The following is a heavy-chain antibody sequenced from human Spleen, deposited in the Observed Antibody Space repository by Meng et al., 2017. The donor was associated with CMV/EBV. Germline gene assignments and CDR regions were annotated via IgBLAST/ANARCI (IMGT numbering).Heavy chain of an antibody. CDR3: AKVQWLPMSQNYYRYFGMDV. Sequence: GESLKISCVASGFRFDDYGMNWVRQAPGKGLEWVSAINWNGGSTGYADSVRGRFIISRDNVRKSLYLQMNSLRAGDTAVYYCAKVQWLPMSQNYYRYFGMDVWGQGTTVTVSS. CDR1: GFRFDDYG. V-gene: IGHV3-20*04. CDR2: INWNGGST. D-gene: IGHD5-12*01. J-gene: IGHJ6*02.